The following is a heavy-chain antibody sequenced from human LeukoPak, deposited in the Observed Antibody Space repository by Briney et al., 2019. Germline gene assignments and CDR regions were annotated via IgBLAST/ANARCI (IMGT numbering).Heavy chain of an antibody. V-gene: IGHV3-23*01. CDR1: GFTFSSYA. Sequence: GGSLRLSCAASGFTFSSYAMSWVRQAPGKGLEWVSAISGSGGSTYYADSVKGRFTISRDNAKNSLYLQMNSLRAEDTAVYYCARDRRLGGVLDYWGQGTLVTVSS. J-gene: IGHJ4*02. CDR3: ARDRRLGGVLDY. CDR2: ISGSGGST. D-gene: IGHD5-12*01.